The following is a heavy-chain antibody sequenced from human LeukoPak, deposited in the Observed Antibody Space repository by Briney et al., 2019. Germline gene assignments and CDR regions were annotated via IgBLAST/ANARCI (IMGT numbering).Heavy chain of an antibody. CDR1: GFTFSTYA. Sequence: PGGSLRLSCAASGFTFSTYAMTWVRQAPGKGLEWVSLISGTGGSTYYADSVKGRFTISRDNAKNSLYLQMNSLRAEDTAVYYCARVVAGNFDYWGQGTLVTVSS. J-gene: IGHJ4*02. CDR2: ISGTGGST. V-gene: IGHV3-23*01. D-gene: IGHD6-13*01. CDR3: ARVVAGNFDY.